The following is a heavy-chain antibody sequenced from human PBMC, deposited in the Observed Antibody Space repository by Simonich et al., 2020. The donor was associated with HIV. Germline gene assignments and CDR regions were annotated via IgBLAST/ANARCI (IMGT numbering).Heavy chain of an antibody. D-gene: IGHD3-10*01. CDR2: IIHGGGT. J-gene: IGHJ4*02. CDR1: GGYLSHYY. CDR3: ARGKRISMDRGVIHPLFDY. V-gene: IGHV4-34*01. Sequence: QVQLQQWGAGLLKPSEPLSLTCAVYGGYLSHYYWTWIRQPQGKGLEWIEDIIHGGGTNTNPSLKSRVTIAVDTSKNQFSLKVTSRTAADTALYYYARGKRISMDRGVIHPLFDYWGQGTLVTVSS.